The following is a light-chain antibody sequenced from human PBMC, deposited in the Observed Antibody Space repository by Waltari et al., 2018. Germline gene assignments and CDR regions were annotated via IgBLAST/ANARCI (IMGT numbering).Light chain of an antibody. CDR3: QQYDISPLT. CDR1: QTVRTTY. V-gene: IGKV3-20*01. CDR2: GAS. J-gene: IGKJ4*01. Sequence: IVFTQSPGTLPLSPGERATLSCRASQTVRTTYLAWYQQKPGQAPTLLIYGASSRATGIPDRFSGSGSGTDFSLTISSLEPEDFAVYYCQQYDISPLTFGGGTKVEIK.